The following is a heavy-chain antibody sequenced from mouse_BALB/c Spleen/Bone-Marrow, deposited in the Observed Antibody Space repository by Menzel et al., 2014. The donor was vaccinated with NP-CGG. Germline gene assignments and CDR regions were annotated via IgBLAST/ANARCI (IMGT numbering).Heavy chain of an antibody. CDR1: GFNIEDTY. V-gene: IGHV14-3*02. J-gene: IGHJ4*01. D-gene: IGHD4-1*01. CDR2: IDPANGNT. CDR3: ARWEYYAMDY. Sequence: EVQLQQSGAELVKPGASVKLSCTASGFNIEDTYMHWVKQRPEQGLEWIGRIDPANGNTKYDPKFQGKATITADTSSNTAYLQLSSLTSEDTAVYYCARWEYYAMDYWGQGTSVTGAS.